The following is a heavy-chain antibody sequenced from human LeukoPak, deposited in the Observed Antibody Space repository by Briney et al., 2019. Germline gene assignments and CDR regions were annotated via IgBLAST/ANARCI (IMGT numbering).Heavy chain of an antibody. Sequence: PGGSLRLSCAASGFTFSSYAMSWVRQAPGKGLEWVSAISGSGGSTYYADSVKGRFTISRDNSKNTLYLQMNSLRAEDTAVYYCAKDGEYCSSTSCYWDCWGQGTLVTVSS. CDR1: GFTFSSYA. D-gene: IGHD2-2*01. CDR3: AKDGEYCSSTSCYWDC. V-gene: IGHV3-23*01. CDR2: ISGSGGST. J-gene: IGHJ4*02.